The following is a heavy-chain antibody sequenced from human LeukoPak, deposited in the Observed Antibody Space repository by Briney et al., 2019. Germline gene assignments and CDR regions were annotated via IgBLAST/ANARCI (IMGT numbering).Heavy chain of an antibody. CDR2: ISPYKGNT. Sequence: GASVKVSCTASGYTFTSYGSSWRRQAPGQGLEWMRWISPYKGNTNYAQKLQGRVTMTTDTSTSTAYLELRSLRSDDTAMYYCAIRTGTYPYYLDYWGQGTLVTDSS. D-gene: IGHD1-1*01. CDR1: GYTFTSYG. J-gene: IGHJ4*02. V-gene: IGHV1-18*01. CDR3: AIRTGTYPYYLDY.